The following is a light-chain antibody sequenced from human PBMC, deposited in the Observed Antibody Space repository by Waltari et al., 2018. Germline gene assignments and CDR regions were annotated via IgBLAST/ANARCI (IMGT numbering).Light chain of an antibody. J-gene: IGKJ1*01. CDR3: EQYNNWPPWT. CDR2: GAS. V-gene: IGKV3D-15*01. CDR1: QRVSSN. Sequence: EIVMTQSPATLSVSLGERDTLSCRASQRVSSNLAWYRQKPVQAPRLLIYGASTRATGIPARFSGSGSGTEFTLTISSLQSEDFAVYYCEQYNNWPPWTFGQGTKVEIK.